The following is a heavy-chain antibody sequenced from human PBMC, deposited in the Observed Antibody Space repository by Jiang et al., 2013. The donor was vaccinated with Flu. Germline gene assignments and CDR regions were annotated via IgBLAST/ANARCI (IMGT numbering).Heavy chain of an antibody. CDR2: INPSGGST. D-gene: IGHD3-10*01. V-gene: IGHV1-46*01. CDR3: ARERGYYGSGSYYSY. Sequence: HWVRQAPGQGLEWMGIINPSGGSTSYAQKFQGRVTMTRDTSTSTVYMELSSLRSEDTAVYYCARERGYYGSGSYYSYWGQGTLVTVSS. J-gene: IGHJ4*02.